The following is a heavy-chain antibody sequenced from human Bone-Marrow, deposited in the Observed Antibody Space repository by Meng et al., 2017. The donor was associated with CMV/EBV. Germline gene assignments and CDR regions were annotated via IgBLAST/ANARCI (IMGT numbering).Heavy chain of an antibody. CDR1: GGSISSSSYY. V-gene: IGHV4-39*07. CDR2: INHSGST. Sequence: SETLSLTCTVSGGSISSSSYYWSWIRQPPGKGLEWIGEINHSGSTNYNPSLKSRVTISVDTSKNQFSLKLSSVTAADTAVYYCACKKPRDVLRFLEWKNNWFDPWGQGTLVTVSS. J-gene: IGHJ5*02. CDR3: ACKKPRDVLRFLEWKNNWFDP. D-gene: IGHD3-3*01.